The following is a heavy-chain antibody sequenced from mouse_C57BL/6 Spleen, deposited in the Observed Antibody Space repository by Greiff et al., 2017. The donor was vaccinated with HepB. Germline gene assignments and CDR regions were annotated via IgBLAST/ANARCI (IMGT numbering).Heavy chain of an antibody. CDR1: GFTFSSYA. Sequence: EVQVVESGGGLVKPGGSLKLSCAASGFTFSSYAMSWVRQTPEKRLEWVATISDGGSYTYYPDNVKGRFTISRDNAKNNLYLQMSHLKSEDTAMYYCARDRRGSSLAWFAYWGQGTLVTVSA. D-gene: IGHD1-1*01. V-gene: IGHV5-4*01. CDR3: ARDRRGSSLAWFAY. CDR2: ISDGGSYT. J-gene: IGHJ3*01.